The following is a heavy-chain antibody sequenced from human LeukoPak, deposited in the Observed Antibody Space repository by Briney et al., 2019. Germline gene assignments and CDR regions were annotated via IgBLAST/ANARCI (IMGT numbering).Heavy chain of an antibody. CDR3: ARDPRPLPDMVRGVNRWGNWFDP. V-gene: IGHV3-7*01. D-gene: IGHD3-10*01. J-gene: IGHJ5*02. CDR1: GFTFSSYA. CDR2: IKQDGSEK. Sequence: GGSLRLSCAASGFTFSSYAMSWVRQAPGKGLEWVANIKQDGSEKYYVDSVKGRFTISRDNAKNSLYLQMNSLRAEDTAVYYCARDPRPLPDMVRGVNRWGNWFDPWGQGTLVTVSS.